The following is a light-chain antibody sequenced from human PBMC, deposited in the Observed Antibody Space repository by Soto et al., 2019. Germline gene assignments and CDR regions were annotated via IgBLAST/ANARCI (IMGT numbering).Light chain of an antibody. CDR2: DAS. CDR3: QQYGALPPT. V-gene: IGKV3-11*01. Sequence: EIVLTQSPATLSLSPGERATLSCRASQSVSRHLAWYQQKPGQAPRLLIYDASNRATGIPARFSGSGSGTDFTLTISSLEPEDFAVYYCQQYGALPPTFGQGTRVEIK. J-gene: IGKJ1*01. CDR1: QSVSRH.